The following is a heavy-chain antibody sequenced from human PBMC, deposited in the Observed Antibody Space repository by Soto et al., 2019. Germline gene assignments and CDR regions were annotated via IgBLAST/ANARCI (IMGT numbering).Heavy chain of an antibody. CDR2: IIPIFGTA. J-gene: IGHJ4*02. D-gene: IGHD6-19*01. Sequence: SDRVSCKASGGSCSSYSISCVRQTPGQGLEWMGGIIPIFGTANYAHKFQGRVTITADESTSTAYMELSSLRSEDTAVYYCARDLSAMAGPFSPRQDDYWGQGTLVTVSS. CDR1: GGSCSSYS. V-gene: IGHV1-69*13. CDR3: ARDLSAMAGPFSPRQDDY.